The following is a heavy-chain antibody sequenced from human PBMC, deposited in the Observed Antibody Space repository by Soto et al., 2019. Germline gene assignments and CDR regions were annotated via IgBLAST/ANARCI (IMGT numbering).Heavy chain of an antibody. J-gene: IGHJ4*02. V-gene: IGHV3-30-3*01. CDR1: GFTFSSYA. CDR3: GRGDIVVVVAATLDY. D-gene: IGHD2-15*01. CDR2: ISYDGSNK. Sequence: QVQLVESGGGVVQPGRSLRLSCAASGFTFSSYARHWVRQAPGKGLEWVAVISYDGSNKYYADSVKGRFTISRDNSKNPLYLQRNSLRAEDTAVYYCGRGDIVVVVAATLDYWGQGTLVNVSS.